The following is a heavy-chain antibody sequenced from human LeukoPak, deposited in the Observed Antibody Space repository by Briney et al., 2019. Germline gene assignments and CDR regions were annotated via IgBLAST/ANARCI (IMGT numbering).Heavy chain of an antibody. D-gene: IGHD3-16*01. J-gene: IGHJ4*02. CDR3: ARGGFLGPDY. CDR1: GFTFSSYA. Sequence: GGSLRLSCAASGFTFSSYAMTWVRQAPGKGLGWVSTISDSGGNTYYADSVAGRFTISRGNSEDTLYLQMNSLRADDTAVYFCARGGFLGPDYWGQGTLVTVSS. CDR2: ISDSGGNT. V-gene: IGHV3-23*01.